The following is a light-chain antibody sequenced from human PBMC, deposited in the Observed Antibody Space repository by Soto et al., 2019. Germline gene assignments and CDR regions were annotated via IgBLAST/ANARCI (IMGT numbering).Light chain of an antibody. Sequence: EIVMTQFPAALSVSPGERATLSCRASQSISSKLAWYQQKPGQAPRLLIYDASSRAAGISARFSGSGSGTEFTLTIISLQSEDSALYSCHQYNNWPPTWSFGQGTKVDIK. CDR2: DAS. J-gene: IGKJ1*01. V-gene: IGKV3-15*01. CDR3: HQYNNWPPTWS. CDR1: QSISSK.